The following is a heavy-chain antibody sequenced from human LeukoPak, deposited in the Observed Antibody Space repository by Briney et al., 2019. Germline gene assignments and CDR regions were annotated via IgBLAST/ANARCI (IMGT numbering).Heavy chain of an antibody. CDR1: GGSISSYY. J-gene: IGHJ6*03. V-gene: IGHV4-4*07. CDR3: ARVVVFGVVSSDYYYYYMDV. CDR2: IYTSGST. Sequence: SETLSLTCTVSGGSISSYYWSWIRQPAGKGLEWIGRIYTSGSTNYNPSLKSRVTMSVDTSKNQFSLKLSSVTAADTAVYYCARVVVFGVVSSDYYYYYMDVWGKGTTVTVSS. D-gene: IGHD3-3*01.